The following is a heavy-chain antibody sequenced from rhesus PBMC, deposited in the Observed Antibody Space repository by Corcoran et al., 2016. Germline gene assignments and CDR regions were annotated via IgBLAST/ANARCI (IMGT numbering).Heavy chain of an antibody. Sequence: QVQLQESGPGVVKPSETLSLTCAVSGGSISDSYRWSWIRQPPGKGLEWIGYIDGSSTSTNYTPSLKSRFTISQDTSKNQFSLKLSSVTAADTAVYYCARGEDNIWTGYSLDSWGQGVVVTVSS. D-gene: IGHD3-3*01. V-gene: IGHV4S10*01. J-gene: IGHJ6*01. CDR3: ARGEDNIWTGYSLDS. CDR1: GGSISDSYR. CDR2: IDGSSTST.